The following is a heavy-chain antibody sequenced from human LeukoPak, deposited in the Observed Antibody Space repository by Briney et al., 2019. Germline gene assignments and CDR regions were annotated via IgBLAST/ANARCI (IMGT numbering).Heavy chain of an antibody. CDR1: GYTLTELS. CDR2: FDPEIAKT. V-gene: IGHV1-24*01. J-gene: IGHJ4*02. D-gene: IGHD1-26*01. Sequence: ASVKVPCTVSGYTLTELSMHWVRQSPGKGREWMGGFDPEIAKTIYAQKFQGRVTMTGDTSTDTAYMELSSRRSEDTAMYYCATVSGLEWELLHQTFDYWGQGTLVTVSS. CDR3: ATVSGLEWELLHQTFDY.